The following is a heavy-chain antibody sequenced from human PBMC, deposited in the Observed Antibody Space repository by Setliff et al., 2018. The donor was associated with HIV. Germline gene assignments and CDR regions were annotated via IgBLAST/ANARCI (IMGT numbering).Heavy chain of an antibody. CDR1: GHTPRHYG. CDR2: LIPVFGEP. V-gene: IGHV1-69*13. J-gene: IGHJ4*02. D-gene: IGHD3-10*01. Sequence: SVKVSCKASGHTPRHYGINWIRQAPGQGLEWVGSLIPVFGEPHYAQRFQGRVTITADRSSNTAYMEIMSLRSDDTATYYCGRGVLYGLSEYWGPGSLVTVSS. CDR3: GRGVLYGLSEY.